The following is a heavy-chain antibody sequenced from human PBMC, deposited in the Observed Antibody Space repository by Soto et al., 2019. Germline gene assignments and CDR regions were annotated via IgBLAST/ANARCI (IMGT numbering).Heavy chain of an antibody. D-gene: IGHD6-6*01. V-gene: IGHV3-30-3*01. Sequence: QVQLVESGGGVVQPGRSLRLSCAASGFTFSTYAVDWVRQAPGKGLEWVAVISYDGNTEYYADSVKGRFTISRDTSKNTLYLKMNSLRGEDTAVYYCARGGHKSSSSSGYYFPMDVWGQGTTVTVSS. J-gene: IGHJ6*02. CDR1: GFTFSTYA. CDR2: ISYDGNTE. CDR3: ARGGHKSSSSSGYYFPMDV.